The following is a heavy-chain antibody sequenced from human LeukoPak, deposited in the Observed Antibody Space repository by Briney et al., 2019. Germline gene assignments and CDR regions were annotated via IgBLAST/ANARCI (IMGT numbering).Heavy chain of an antibody. CDR2: IYSGGST. J-gene: IGHJ5*02. V-gene: IGHV3-66*01. CDR3: ATDSSRGPSGWFDP. Sequence: GGSLRLSCAASGFTVSSNYMSWVRQAPGRGLEWVSVIYSGGSTYYADSVKGRFTISRDNSKNTLYLQMNSLRAEDTAVYYCATDSSRGPSGWFDPWGQGTLVTVSS. D-gene: IGHD6-6*01. CDR1: GFTVSSNY.